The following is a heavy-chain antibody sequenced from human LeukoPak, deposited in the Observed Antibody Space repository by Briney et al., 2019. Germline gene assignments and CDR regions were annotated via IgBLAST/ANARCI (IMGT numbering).Heavy chain of an antibody. Sequence: PGGSPRLSCAASGFTFSSYAMSWVRQAPGKGLEWVSANSGSGGSTDYAAPVKGRFTLSRDDSKNTLYLQMISLKTEDTAVYYCSTTLSPGDPYYFGSGNSLHYWGQGTLVTVSS. CDR3: STTLSPGDPYYFGSGNSLHY. CDR2: NSGSGGST. V-gene: IGHV3-23*01. J-gene: IGHJ4*02. CDR1: GFTFSSYA. D-gene: IGHD3-10*01.